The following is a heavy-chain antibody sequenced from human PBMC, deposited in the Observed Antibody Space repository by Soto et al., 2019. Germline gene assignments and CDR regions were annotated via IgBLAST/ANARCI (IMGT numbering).Heavy chain of an antibody. Sequence: QVQLQESGPGLVKPSETLSLTCTVSGGSISTYYWTWIRQPPGKGLEWIGYIYYSGSTNYNPSLKSRVTISVDTSKNQFSLKLSSVTAADTAVYYCARAEAWELLPEGWDYWGQGTLVTVSS. V-gene: IGHV4-59*01. CDR1: GGSISTYY. D-gene: IGHD1-26*01. CDR3: ARAEAWELLPEGWDY. CDR2: IYYSGST. J-gene: IGHJ4*02.